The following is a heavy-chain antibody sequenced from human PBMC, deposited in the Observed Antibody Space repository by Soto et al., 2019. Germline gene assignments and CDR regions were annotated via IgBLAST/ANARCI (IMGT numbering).Heavy chain of an antibody. V-gene: IGHV3-23*01. J-gene: IGHJ6*02. CDR3: ARMNPLLDV. Sequence: DVQLLESGGGLIQPGGSLRLSCAASGFTFSSFAVNWVRQAPGKGLEWVSVISSNNVTKYYADSVKGRFTISRDNSKNTLYLQMNSLRAEDTAVYYCARMNPLLDVWGQGTTVTVSS. CDR2: ISSNNVTK. CDR1: GFTFSSFA.